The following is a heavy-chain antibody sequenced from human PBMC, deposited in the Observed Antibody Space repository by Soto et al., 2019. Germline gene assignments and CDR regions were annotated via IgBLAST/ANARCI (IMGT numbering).Heavy chain of an antibody. Sequence: GGTLRISGKGSRYSFTSYWIGWVRQMPGKGLEWMGIIYPVDSDTRYSPSFQVQVTISAXXXIXXAXLQXXSXXASDTAIYYCARRGGSREFDFWGQGTLDT. V-gene: IGHV5-51*01. J-gene: IGHJ4*02. CDR3: ARRGGSREFDF. CDR1: RYSFTSYW. CDR2: IYPVDSDT.